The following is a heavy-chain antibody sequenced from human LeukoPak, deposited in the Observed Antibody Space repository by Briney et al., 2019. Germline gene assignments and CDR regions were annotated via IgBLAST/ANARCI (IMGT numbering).Heavy chain of an antibody. J-gene: IGHJ4*02. CDR2: ISGSGGST. Sequence: GGSLRLSCAASGFTFSSYAMSWVRQAPGKGLEWVSAISGSGGSTYYADPVKGRFTISRDNSKNTLYLQMNSLRAEDTAVYYCAKRSDRGTREFDYWGQGTLVTVSS. D-gene: IGHD3-10*01. CDR1: GFTFSSYA. CDR3: AKRSDRGTREFDY. V-gene: IGHV3-23*01.